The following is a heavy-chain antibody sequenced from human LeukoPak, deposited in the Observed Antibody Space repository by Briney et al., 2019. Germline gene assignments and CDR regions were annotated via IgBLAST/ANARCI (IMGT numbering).Heavy chain of an antibody. J-gene: IGHJ4*02. Sequence: GGSLRLXCAASGFTFSSYGMHWVRQAPGKGLEWVAFIRYDGSNKYYADSVKGRFTISRDNSKNTLYLQMNSLRAEDTAVYYCAKDIAATLDYWGQGTLVTVSS. V-gene: IGHV3-30*02. CDR3: AKDIAATLDY. CDR1: GFTFSSYG. D-gene: IGHD5-12*01. CDR2: IRYDGSNK.